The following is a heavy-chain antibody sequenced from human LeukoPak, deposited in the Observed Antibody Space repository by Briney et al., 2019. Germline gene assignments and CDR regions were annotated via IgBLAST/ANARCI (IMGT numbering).Heavy chain of an antibody. Sequence: SETLSLTCTVSGASISSYYCSWIRQPAGKGLEWIGRIFTSGSTNYNPSLKSRVTMSVDTSKNQFSLKLSSVTAADTAVYYCARGPPADTVTSYFDYWGQGTLVTVSS. D-gene: IGHD4-11*01. CDR1: GASISSYY. CDR2: IFTSGST. CDR3: ARGPPADTVTSYFDY. J-gene: IGHJ4*02. V-gene: IGHV4-4*07.